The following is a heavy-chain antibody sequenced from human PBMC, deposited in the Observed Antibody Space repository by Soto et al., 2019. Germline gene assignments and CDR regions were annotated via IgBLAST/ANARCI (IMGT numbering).Heavy chain of an antibody. CDR3: ARFRDHYGC. CDR2: ISSTSNYI. D-gene: IGHD2-21*01. J-gene: IGHJ4*02. CDR1: GFTLSTYS. V-gene: IGHV3-21*01. Sequence: PGGSLRLSCAASGFTLSTYSMNWFRQAPGKGLEWVSSISSTSNYIFYADSVKGRFTISRDNAKNSLYLQMNSLRAEDTAVYYCARFRDHYGCWGQGSPVTVSS.